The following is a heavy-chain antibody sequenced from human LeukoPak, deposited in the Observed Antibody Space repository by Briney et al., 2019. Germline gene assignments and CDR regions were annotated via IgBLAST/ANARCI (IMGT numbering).Heavy chain of an antibody. CDR1: GYTLTELS. J-gene: IGHJ5*02. V-gene: IGHV1-24*01. CDR3: ATEDYSSSSLRWFDP. CDR2: FDPEDGET. D-gene: IGHD6-6*01. Sequence: ASVKVSCKVSGYTLTELSMHWVRQAPGKGLEWMGGFDPEDGETIYAQKFQGRVTMTEDTSTDTAYMELSSLRSEDTAVYYCATEDYSSSSLRWFDPWGQGTLVTVPS.